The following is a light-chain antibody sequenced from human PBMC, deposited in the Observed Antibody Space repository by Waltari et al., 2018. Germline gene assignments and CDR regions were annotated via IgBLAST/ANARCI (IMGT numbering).Light chain of an antibody. V-gene: IGKV1-5*03. CDR3: QQYSSFST. Sequence: DIQMTQSPSTLSASVGDRVTISCRDSQSVGTWLAWYQQKPGKAPKLLIYMASSLESGVPSRFIGSGSGTDFTLTISSLQPDDFATYSCQQYSSFSTFGQGTKV. CDR1: QSVGTW. J-gene: IGKJ2*01. CDR2: MAS.